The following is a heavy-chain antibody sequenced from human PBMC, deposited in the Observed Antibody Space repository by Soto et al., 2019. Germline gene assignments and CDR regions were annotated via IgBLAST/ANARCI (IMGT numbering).Heavy chain of an antibody. CDR2: INHSGST. CDR1: GGSFSGYY. J-gene: IGHJ4*02. Sequence: QVQLQQWGAGLLKPSETLSLTCAVCGGSFSGYYWSWIRQPPGKGLEWIGEINHSGSTNYNPSLKSRVTISVDTSKNQFSLKLSSVTAADTAVYYCARGEAVAGRYRYWGQGTLVTVSS. D-gene: IGHD6-19*01. CDR3: ARGEAVAGRYRY. V-gene: IGHV4-34*01.